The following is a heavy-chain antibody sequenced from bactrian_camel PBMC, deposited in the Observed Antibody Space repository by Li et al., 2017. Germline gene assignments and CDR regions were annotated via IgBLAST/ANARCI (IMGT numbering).Heavy chain of an antibody. Sequence: HVQLVESGGGPVQPGGSLTLSCEASGDTNLPACMGWFRQAPGKEREGVANIYTRGGTTGITGYADSVKVRFTISLDNAKKTLYLQMNSLKPEDTAMYYCAAEWVGWPDTPPAPAQFRNWGQGTQVTVS. CDR1: GDTNLPAC. D-gene: IGHD5*01. CDR2: IYTRGGTTGIT. CDR3: AAEWVGWPDTPPAPAQFRN. J-gene: IGHJ4*01. V-gene: IGHV3S1*01.